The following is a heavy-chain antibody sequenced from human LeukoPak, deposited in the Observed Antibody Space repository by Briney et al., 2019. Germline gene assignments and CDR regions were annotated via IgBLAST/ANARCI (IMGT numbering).Heavy chain of an antibody. CDR1: GFTFSSYN. D-gene: IGHD2-2*01. CDR3: ARERVVPAAIRYLDY. Sequence: GGSLRLSCAASGFTFSSYNMNWVRQAPGKGLEWVSSISSSSSYIYYADSVKGRFTISRDNAKNSLYLQMNSLRAEDTAVYYCARERVVPAAIRYLDYWGQGTLVTVSS. J-gene: IGHJ4*02. CDR2: ISSSSSYI. V-gene: IGHV3-21*01.